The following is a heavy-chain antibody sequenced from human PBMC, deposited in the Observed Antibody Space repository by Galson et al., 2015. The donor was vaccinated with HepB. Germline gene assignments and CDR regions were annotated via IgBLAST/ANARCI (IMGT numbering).Heavy chain of an antibody. V-gene: IGHV5-51*01. CDR2: IYPGDSDT. CDR3: ARHGHSSGWYEVDAFDI. Sequence: QSGAEVKKPGESLKISCQGSGYSFTSYWIGWVRQMPGKGLEWMGIIYPGDSDTRYSPSFQGQVTISADESISTAYLQWSSLKASDTAMYYCARHGHSSGWYEVDAFDIWGQGTMVTVSS. J-gene: IGHJ3*02. CDR1: GYSFTSYW. D-gene: IGHD6-19*01.